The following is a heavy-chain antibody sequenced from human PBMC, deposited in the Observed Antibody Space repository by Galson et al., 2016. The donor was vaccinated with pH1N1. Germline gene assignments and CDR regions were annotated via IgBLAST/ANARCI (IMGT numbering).Heavy chain of an antibody. D-gene: IGHD4-17*01. Sequence: QSGAEVKKPGESLKISCKGSGHKFTSSWIGWVRQMPGKGLEWVGVVNPGGSTIRYSPPFQGQVTISSDKSINTAYLQWISLKASDTATYYCARQYDFGDYRGDAFDIWGQGTMVIVSS. V-gene: IGHV5-51*03. CDR3: ARQYDFGDYRGDAFDI. CDR1: GHKFTSSW. CDR2: VNPGGSTI. J-gene: IGHJ3*02.